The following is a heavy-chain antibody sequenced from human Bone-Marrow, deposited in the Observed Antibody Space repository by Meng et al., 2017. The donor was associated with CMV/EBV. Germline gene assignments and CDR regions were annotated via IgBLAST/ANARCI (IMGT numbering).Heavy chain of an antibody. CDR1: GGSISSYY. V-gene: IGHV4-59*01. CDR2: IYYSGST. J-gene: IGHJ6*02. Sequence: SETLSLTCTVSGGSISSYYRSWIRQPPGKGLEWIGYIYYSGSTNYNPSLKSRVTISVDTSKNQFSLKLSSVTAADTAVYYCAKVLSPIQVQYYGMDVWGQGTTVTVSS. CDR3: AKVLSPIQVQYYGMDV.